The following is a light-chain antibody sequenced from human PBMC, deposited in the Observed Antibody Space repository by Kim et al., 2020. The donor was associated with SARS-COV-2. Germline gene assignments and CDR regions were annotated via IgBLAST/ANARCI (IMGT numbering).Light chain of an antibody. CDR1: QIIDHH. V-gene: IGKV3-11*01. CDR3: LQRLSWPQT. CDR2: DVS. J-gene: IGKJ2*01. Sequence: EIVLTQSPATLSLSPGERATLSCRASQIIDHHLGWYQQKPGQAPRLLIYDVSNRAAGVPSRFSGSGTGADFTLTISGLEPEDFAVYYCLQRLSWPQTFGQVTKLEIK.